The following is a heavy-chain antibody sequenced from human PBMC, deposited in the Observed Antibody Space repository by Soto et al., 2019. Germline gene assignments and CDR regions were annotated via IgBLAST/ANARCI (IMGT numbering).Heavy chain of an antibody. CDR3: ARGVGSGSYYNQYNWFDP. D-gene: IGHD3-10*01. V-gene: IGHV1-18*01. Sequence: EASVKVSCKASGYTFTSYAMHWVRQAPGQGLEWMGWIIAYNGKTKYAQKLQGRVTMTTDTSTSTAYMELRSLRSDDTAVYYCARGVGSGSYYNQYNWFDPWGQGTLVTVSS. J-gene: IGHJ5*02. CDR1: GYTFTSYA. CDR2: IIAYNGKT.